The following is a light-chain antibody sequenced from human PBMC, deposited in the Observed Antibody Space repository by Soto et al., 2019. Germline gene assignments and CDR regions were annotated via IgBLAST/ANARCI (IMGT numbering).Light chain of an antibody. CDR2: AAS. CDR3: QRYNSAPLT. Sequence: DIQMTQSPSSLSASVGDRVTITCRASLDISSYLAWYQQKPGKVPKLLIYAASILQSGVPSRFSGSGSGTDFTLTISRLLPEDVATYYCQRYNSAPLTFGGGTKV. J-gene: IGKJ4*01. V-gene: IGKV1-27*01. CDR1: LDISSY.